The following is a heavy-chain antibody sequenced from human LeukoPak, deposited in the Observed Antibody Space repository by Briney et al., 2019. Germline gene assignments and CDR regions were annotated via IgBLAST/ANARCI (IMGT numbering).Heavy chain of an antibody. CDR1: GFTFSSYW. V-gene: IGHV3-74*01. CDR3: AKHNREVVAQKDY. Sequence: GGSLRLSCAASGFTFSSYWMHWVRQAPGKGLVWVSRINTDGSSTSYADSVKGRFTISRDNSKNTLYLQMNSLRAEDTAVYYCAKHNREVVAQKDYWGQGTLVTVSS. J-gene: IGHJ4*02. CDR2: INTDGSST. D-gene: IGHD2-15*01.